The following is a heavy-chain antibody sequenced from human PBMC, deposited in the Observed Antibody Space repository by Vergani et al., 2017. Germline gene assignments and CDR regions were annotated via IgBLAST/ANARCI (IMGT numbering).Heavy chain of an antibody. CDR2: IGGSGGST. D-gene: IGHD5-12*01. Sequence: EVQLVESGGGVVQPGGSLRLSCAASGFTFSSYAMSWVRQAPGKGLEWVSDIGGSGGSTYYADSVKGRFTISRDNSKNTLYLQMNRLRAEDTAVYYCAKVPDLYSGYADYWGQGTLVTVSS. V-gene: IGHV3-23*04. CDR3: AKVPDLYSGYADY. J-gene: IGHJ4*02. CDR1: GFTFSSYA.